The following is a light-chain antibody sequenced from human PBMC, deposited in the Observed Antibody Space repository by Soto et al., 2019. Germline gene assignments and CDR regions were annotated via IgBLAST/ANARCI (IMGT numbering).Light chain of an antibody. CDR1: QSVSSSY. J-gene: IGKJ1*01. Sequence: EIVLTQSPGTLSLSPGEGATLACRASQSVSSSYLAWYQQKPGQAPRLLIYDASSRATGIPDRFSGGGSGTDFTLTISSLQSEDFAVYYCQQYNNWTFGQGTKVDIK. CDR2: DAS. V-gene: IGKV3D-20*02. CDR3: QQYNNWT.